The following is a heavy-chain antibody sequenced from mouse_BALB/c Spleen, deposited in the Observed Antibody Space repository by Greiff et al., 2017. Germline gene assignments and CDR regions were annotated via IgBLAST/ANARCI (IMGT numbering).Heavy chain of an antibody. CDR3: ARQGPRYYAMDY. CDR2: IYPGDGDT. Sequence: VQLVESGAELVRPGSSVKISCKASGYAFSSYWMNWVKQRPGQGLEWIGQIYPGDGDTNYNGKFKGKATLTADKSSSTAYMQLSSLTSEDSAVYFCARQGPRYYAMDYWGQGTSVTVSS. J-gene: IGHJ4*01. V-gene: IGHV1-80*01. CDR1: GYAFSSYW.